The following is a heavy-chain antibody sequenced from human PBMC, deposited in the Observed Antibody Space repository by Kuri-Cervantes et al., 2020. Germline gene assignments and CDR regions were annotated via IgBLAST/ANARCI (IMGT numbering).Heavy chain of an antibody. J-gene: IGHJ4*02. CDR2: IYHSGST. CDR1: GYSISSGYY. CDR3: ARGIAVAGGGGAFDI. D-gene: IGHD6-19*01. Sequence: SETLSLTCAVSGYSISSGYYWGWIRQPPGKGLEWIGSIYHSGSTYYNPSLKSRVTISVDKSKNQFSLKLSSVTAADTAVYYCARGIAVAGGGGAFDIWGQGTLVTVSS. V-gene: IGHV4-38-2*01.